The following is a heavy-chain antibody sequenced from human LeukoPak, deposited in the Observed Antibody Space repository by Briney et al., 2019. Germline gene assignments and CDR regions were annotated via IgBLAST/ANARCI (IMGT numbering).Heavy chain of an antibody. J-gene: IGHJ6*03. D-gene: IGHD5-24*01. CDR2: INTNTGNP. V-gene: IGHV7-4-1*02. CDR3: ARDNGYNPFYYYYYYMDV. Sequence: ASVKVSCKASGYTFISYSMNWVRQAPGQGLEWMGWINTNTGNPTYAQGFTGRFVFSLDTSVSTAYLQISSLKAEDTAVYYCARDNGYNPFYYYYYYMDVWGKGTTVTVSS. CDR1: GYTFISYS.